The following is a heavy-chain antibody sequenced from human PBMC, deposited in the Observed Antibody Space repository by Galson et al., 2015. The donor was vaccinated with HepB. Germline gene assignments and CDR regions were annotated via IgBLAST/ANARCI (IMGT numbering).Heavy chain of an antibody. Sequence: SETLSLTCAVYGGSFSDYYWSWIRQPPGKGLEWIGEINHSGSTNYNPSLKSRVTISVDTSKKQFSLELNSLTAADTAVYYCARWPWTYCSSTSCYSYYGMDVWGQGTTVTVSS. D-gene: IGHD2-2*01. CDR3: ARWPWTYCSSTSCYSYYGMDV. CDR2: INHSGST. V-gene: IGHV4-34*01. J-gene: IGHJ6*02. CDR1: GGSFSDYY.